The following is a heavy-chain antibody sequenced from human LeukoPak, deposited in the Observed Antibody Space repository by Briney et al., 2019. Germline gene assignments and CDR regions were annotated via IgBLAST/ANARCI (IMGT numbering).Heavy chain of an antibody. V-gene: IGHV3-30*09. J-gene: IGHJ4*02. D-gene: IGHD4-17*01. CDR2: ISYDANDK. Sequence: GRSLRLSCAASGFAFSTYAMHWVREAPGKGLEWVAIISYDANDKYYGDSVKGRFAISRDNSRSTLYLQMNSLRPEDAGVYYCAKDLSAGTVNPFFDSWGQGALVSVSS. CDR3: AKDLSAGTVNPFFDS. CDR1: GFAFSTYA.